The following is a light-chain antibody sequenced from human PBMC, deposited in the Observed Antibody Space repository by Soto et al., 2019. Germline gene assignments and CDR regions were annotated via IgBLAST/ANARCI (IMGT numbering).Light chain of an antibody. J-gene: IGKJ1*01. CDR3: HQFGSFPRT. Sequence: EIVLTHSPGTLSLSPWERATLSFSASQSVSSSYLAWYQQKPGQAPRLLIYGASSRATGIPDRFSGSGSGTDFTLTISRLEPEDFAVYYCHQFGSFPRTFGQGTKVDIK. CDR1: QSVSSSY. V-gene: IGKV3-20*01. CDR2: GAS.